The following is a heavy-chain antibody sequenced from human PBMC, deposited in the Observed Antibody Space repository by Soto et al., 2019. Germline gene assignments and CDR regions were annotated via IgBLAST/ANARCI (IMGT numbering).Heavy chain of an antibody. V-gene: IGHV2-5*01. CDR2: VYWNDDK. CDR1: GFSLSTSQVG. Sequence: SGPTLVNPTQTLTLTCTFSGFSLSTSQVGVGWIRQPPGKALEWLAHVYWNDDKRYSPSLKSRLTITKDTSKNQVVLTMTNMDPVDTATYYCAATDRVSDYYYGMDVWGQGTTVTVSS. D-gene: IGHD3-10*01. CDR3: AATDRVSDYYYGMDV. J-gene: IGHJ6*02.